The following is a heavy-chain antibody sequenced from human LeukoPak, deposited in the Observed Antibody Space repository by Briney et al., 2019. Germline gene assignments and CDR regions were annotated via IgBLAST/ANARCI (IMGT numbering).Heavy chain of an antibody. CDR2: TSSDLNVK. D-gene: IGHD3-10*01. Sequence: GGSLGLSCAASGFTFRNYVIHWVRQAPGKGLEWVAVTSSDLNVKLYADSVKGRFTISRDNSRSTLYLQMNSLRHEDTAIYYCAREGYYGSGSPPSLYFDYWGQGTLVTVSS. CDR3: AREGYYGSGSPPSLYFDY. CDR1: GFTFRNYV. V-gene: IGHV3-30-3*01. J-gene: IGHJ4*02.